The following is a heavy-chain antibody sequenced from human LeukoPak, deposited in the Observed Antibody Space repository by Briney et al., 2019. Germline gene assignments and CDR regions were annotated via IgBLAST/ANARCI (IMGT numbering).Heavy chain of an antibody. Sequence: PSETLSLTCSVPGDSISSSNCWSWVRQSPGKGLDWIGEICHSGSTNYNPSLKTRVAISMDKSKNQFSLKLTSVTAADTAVYYCATPKGYYYGSGPGYFNYWGQGTLVTVSS. CDR1: GDSISSSNC. CDR3: ATPKGYYYGSGPGYFNY. V-gene: IGHV4-4*02. CDR2: ICHSGST. D-gene: IGHD3-10*01. J-gene: IGHJ4*02.